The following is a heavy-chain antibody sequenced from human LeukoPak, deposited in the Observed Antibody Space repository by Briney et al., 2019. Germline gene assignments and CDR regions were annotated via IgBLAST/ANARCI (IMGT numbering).Heavy chain of an antibody. CDR1: GYTFTNYY. Sequence: ASVKVSCKASGYTFTNYYLYRVRQAPGQGLEWLGIINPGGGSTTYARKLQGRLTMTRDTSTTTLYMELSSLRPEDTAVYYCARAKPGYLDYWGQGTLVTVSS. J-gene: IGHJ4*02. V-gene: IGHV1-46*04. CDR3: ARAKPGYLDY. CDR2: INPGGGST.